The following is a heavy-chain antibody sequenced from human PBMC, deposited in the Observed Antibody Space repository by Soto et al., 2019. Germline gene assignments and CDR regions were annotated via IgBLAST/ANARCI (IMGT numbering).Heavy chain of an antibody. D-gene: IGHD3-22*01. CDR1: GFTFSSYA. CDR3: AKDLGITYYYDSRLDI. CDR2: ISGSGGST. J-gene: IGHJ3*02. Sequence: PGGSLRLSCAASGFTFSSYAMSWVRQAPGKGLEWVSAISGSGGSTYYADSVKGRFTISRDNSKNTLYLQMNSLRAEDTAVYYCAKDLGITYYYDSRLDIWGQGTMVTVSS. V-gene: IGHV3-23*01.